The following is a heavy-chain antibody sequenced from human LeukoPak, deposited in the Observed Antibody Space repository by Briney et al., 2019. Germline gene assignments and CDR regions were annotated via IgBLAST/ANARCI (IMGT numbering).Heavy chain of an antibody. CDR2: ISSNGGST. Sequence: AGGSLRLSCSASGFTFSSYAMHWVRQAPGKGLEYVSAISSNGGSTYYADSVKGRFTISRDNSKNTLYLQMNSLRAEDTAVYYCAKDIEEWLVKGGGCFDYWGQGTLVTVSS. CDR3: AKDIEEWLVKGGGCFDY. J-gene: IGHJ4*02. D-gene: IGHD6-19*01. V-gene: IGHV3-64*04. CDR1: GFTFSSYA.